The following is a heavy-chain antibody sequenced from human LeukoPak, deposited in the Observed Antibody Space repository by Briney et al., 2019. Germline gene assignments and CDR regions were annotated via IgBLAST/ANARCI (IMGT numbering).Heavy chain of an antibody. Sequence: KPGGSLRLSCAASGFTFSSYRMHWVRQAPGKGLVWVSRINSDGSITSYADSVRGRLTISRDSAKNALYLQMNSLRAEDTAVYYCARQTATGTDSWGQGTLVTVSS. D-gene: IGHD6-13*01. CDR2: INSDGSIT. V-gene: IGHV3-74*01. CDR3: ARQTATGTDS. CDR1: GFTFSSYR. J-gene: IGHJ4*02.